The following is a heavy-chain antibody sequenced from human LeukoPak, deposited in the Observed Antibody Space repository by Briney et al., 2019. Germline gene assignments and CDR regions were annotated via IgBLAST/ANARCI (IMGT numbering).Heavy chain of an antibody. CDR2: IKPDGSVK. Sequence: PGGSLRLSCAASGFTFSSYWMSWVRQVPGKGLEWVANIKPDGSVKQYAQSVKGRFTISRDNTRNSLDLQMSSLRAEDTAVYYCASGSHCDFWGQGTLVTVSS. CDR3: ASGSHCDF. CDR1: GFTFSSYW. V-gene: IGHV3-7*01. J-gene: IGHJ4*02.